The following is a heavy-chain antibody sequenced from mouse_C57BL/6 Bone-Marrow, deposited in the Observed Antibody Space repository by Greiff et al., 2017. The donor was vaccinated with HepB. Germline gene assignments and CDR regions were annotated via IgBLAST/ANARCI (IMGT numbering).Heavy chain of an antibody. D-gene: IGHD1-1*01. CDR3: ARDHLEDYYGSSPFAY. CDR1: GYTFTSYG. J-gene: IGHJ3*01. V-gene: IGHV1-81*01. CDR2: IYPRSGNT. Sequence: QVQLQQPGAELVKPGASVKLSCKASGYTFTSYGISWVKQRTGQGLEWIGEIYPRSGNTYYNEKFKGKATLTADQSSSTAYMELRSLTSEDSAVYFCARDHLEDYYGSSPFAYWGQGTLVTVSA.